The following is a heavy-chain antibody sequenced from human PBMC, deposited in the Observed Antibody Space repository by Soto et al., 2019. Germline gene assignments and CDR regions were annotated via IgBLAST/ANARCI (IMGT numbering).Heavy chain of an antibody. CDR2: VDPRDGST. CDR1: GYIFTTYS. V-gene: IGHV1-46*04. D-gene: IGHD6-25*01. J-gene: IGHJ4*02. Sequence: QVQLVQSGAEMKRPGASVILSCKASGYIFTTYSIHWVRQTAGQGLEWMAKVDPRDGSTGYAQKLGGRVSMAWDTSTGTVSMEVSSLTSDDTATYYCARVRSSGREFDYWGQGTQVTVSS. CDR3: ARVRSSGREFDY.